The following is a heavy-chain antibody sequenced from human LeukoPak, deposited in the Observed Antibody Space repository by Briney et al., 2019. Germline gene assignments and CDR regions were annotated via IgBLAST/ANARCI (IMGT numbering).Heavy chain of an antibody. V-gene: IGHV4-4*07. J-gene: IGHJ4*02. CDR2: IYTTGAT. D-gene: IGHD1-26*01. CDR3: GRQGYTASYYFLDF. CDR1: SGSINSYY. Sequence: SETLSLTCTVSSGSINSYYWGWVRQPPGKGLEWIGRIYTTGATQYNPSLKSRLTMSVDTSTNQFSLNLRSMTAADTAVYYCGRQGYTASYYFLDFWSQGTLVAVS.